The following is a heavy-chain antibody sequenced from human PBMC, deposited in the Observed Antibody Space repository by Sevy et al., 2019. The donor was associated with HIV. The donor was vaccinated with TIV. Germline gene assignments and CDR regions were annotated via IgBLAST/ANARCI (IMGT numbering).Heavy chain of an antibody. V-gene: IGHV1-69*13. CDR1: GGTFSSYA. CDR3: ARGLTVTGWGDFDY. Sequence: ASVKVSCKASGGTFSSYAISWVRQAPGQGLEWMGVIIPIFGTANYAQKFQGRVTITADESTSTAYMELSSLRSEDTAVYYCARGLTVTGWGDFDYWGQGTLVTVSS. CDR2: IIPIFGTA. D-gene: IGHD4-17*01. J-gene: IGHJ4*02.